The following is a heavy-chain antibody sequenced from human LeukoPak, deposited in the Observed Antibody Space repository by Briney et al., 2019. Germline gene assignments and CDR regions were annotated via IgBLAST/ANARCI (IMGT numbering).Heavy chain of an antibody. Sequence: GGSLRLSCAASGFTFSSYWMHWVRQAPGKGLVWVSRINSDGSSTSYADSVRGRFTISRENAKNTLYLQMNSLRAEDTAVYYCARGNGDYEGGLDYWGQGTLVTVSS. CDR3: ARGNGDYEGGLDY. V-gene: IGHV3-74*01. D-gene: IGHD4-17*01. J-gene: IGHJ4*02. CDR2: INSDGSST. CDR1: GFTFSSYW.